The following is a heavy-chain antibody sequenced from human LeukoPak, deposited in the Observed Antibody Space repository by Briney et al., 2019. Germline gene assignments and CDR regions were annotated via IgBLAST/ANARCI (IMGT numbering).Heavy chain of an antibody. CDR1: GXSFSTYY. J-gene: IGHJ4*02. V-gene: IGHV4-59*01. CDR3: ARVLYGSGTYYFDY. Sequence: SETLSLTCTVQGXSFSTYYWSWIRQPPGKGLEWIGYIHYSGSTSHNPALKSRVTISVDTSKNQFSLKLSSVTAADTAVYYCARVLYGSGTYYFDYWGQGTLVTVSS. D-gene: IGHD3-10*01. CDR2: IHYSGST.